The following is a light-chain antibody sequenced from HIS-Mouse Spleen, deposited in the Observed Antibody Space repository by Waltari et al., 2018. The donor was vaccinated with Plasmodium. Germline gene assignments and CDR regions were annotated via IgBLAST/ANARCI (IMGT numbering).Light chain of an antibody. J-gene: IGLJ2*01. CDR2: DDS. CDR3: QVWDSSSDHVV. V-gene: IGLV3-21*02. Sequence: SYVLTQPPSVSVAPGQTARITCGGDNIGSKSVQWYQQKPGQAPVLVVYDDSDRPSGIPERFAGSNSGNTATLTISRVEAVDEADYYCQVWDSSSDHVVFGGGTKLTVL. CDR1: NIGSKS.